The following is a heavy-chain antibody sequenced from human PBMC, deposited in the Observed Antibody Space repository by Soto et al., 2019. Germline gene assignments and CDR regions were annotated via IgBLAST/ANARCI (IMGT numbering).Heavy chain of an antibody. Sequence: PVGSLRLSCSASGFTFSSYAMHWVRQAPGKGLEYVSAISSNGGSTYYADSVKGRFTISRDNSKNTLYLQMSSLRAEDTAVYYCVKDLVSDERYFDYWGQGTLVTVSS. J-gene: IGHJ4*02. CDR2: ISSNGGST. CDR3: VKDLVSDERYFDY. V-gene: IGHV3-64D*06. D-gene: IGHD2-21*01. CDR1: GFTFSSYA.